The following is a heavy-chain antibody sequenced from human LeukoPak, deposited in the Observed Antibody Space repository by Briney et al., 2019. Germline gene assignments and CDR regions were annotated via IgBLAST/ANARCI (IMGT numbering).Heavy chain of an antibody. CDR2: VDPTDSDV. Sequence: LGESLRISCKGSGFILNTCWISWVPQRPGKGLEWRGIVDPTDSDVDYSPSFQGHVTISSDTSTSTVYLQWSSLKASDTAVYYCARRARYHSSFPLDFWGQGTQVIVSS. D-gene: IGHD6-13*01. J-gene: IGHJ4*02. V-gene: IGHV5-10-1*01. CDR3: ARRARYHSSFPLDF. CDR1: GFILNTCW.